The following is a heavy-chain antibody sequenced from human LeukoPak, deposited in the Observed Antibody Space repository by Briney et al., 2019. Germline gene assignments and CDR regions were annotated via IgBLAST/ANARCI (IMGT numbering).Heavy chain of an antibody. CDR1: GGSISSSNW. CDR3: ARGWELVRLDK. CDR2: IYHSGST. J-gene: IGHJ4*02. Sequence: PSETLSLTCAVSGGSISSSNWWSWVRQPPGKGLEWIGEIYHSGSTNYNPSLKSRVTISVDTSKNQFSLKLTSMTAADTAVYYCARGWELVRLDKWGQGILVIVSS. D-gene: IGHD1-26*01. V-gene: IGHV4-4*02.